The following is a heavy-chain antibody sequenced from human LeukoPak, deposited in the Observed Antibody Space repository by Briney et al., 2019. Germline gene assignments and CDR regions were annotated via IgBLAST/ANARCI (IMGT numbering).Heavy chain of an antibody. CDR1: GGSLSSGSYY. CDR3: ARVRLVGYDILTGYYSFDY. Sequence: PSETLSLTCTVSGGSLSSGSYYWSWIRQPAGKGLEWIGRIYYSGNTNYNPSLKSRVTISVDTSQHQFSLELSSVTAADTAVYYCARVRLVGYDILTGYYSFDYWGQGTLVTVSS. D-gene: IGHD3-9*01. V-gene: IGHV4-61*10. CDR2: IYYSGNT. J-gene: IGHJ4*02.